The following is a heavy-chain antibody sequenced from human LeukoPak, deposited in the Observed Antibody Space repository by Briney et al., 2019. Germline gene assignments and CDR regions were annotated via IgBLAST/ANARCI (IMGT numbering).Heavy chain of an antibody. D-gene: IGHD4-17*01. V-gene: IGHV3-21*01. CDR2: ISSSSSYI. Sequence: PGGSPRLSCAASGFTFSSYSMNWVRQAPGKGLEWVSSISSSSSYIYYADSVKGRFTISRDNAKNSLYLQMNSLRAEDTAVYYCARDQPNIYGDYLDYWGQGTLVTVSS. CDR3: ARDQPNIYGDYLDY. J-gene: IGHJ4*02. CDR1: GFTFSSYS.